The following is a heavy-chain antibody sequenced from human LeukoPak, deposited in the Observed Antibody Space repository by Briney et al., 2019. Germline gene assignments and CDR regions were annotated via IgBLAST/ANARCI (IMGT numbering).Heavy chain of an antibody. Sequence: KASETLSLTCAVSVGSINSGNWWSWVRQSPGKGLEWIGEIYHNGTPNYNPSLKSRATISADTFKNHFSLKMTSVTAADTAVYYCATAPILRGEGGEHYKYGMDVWGQGTTVIVSS. V-gene: IGHV4-4*02. J-gene: IGHJ6*02. CDR1: VGSINSGNW. D-gene: IGHD2-2*02. CDR3: ATAPILRGEGGEHYKYGMDV. CDR2: IYHNGTP.